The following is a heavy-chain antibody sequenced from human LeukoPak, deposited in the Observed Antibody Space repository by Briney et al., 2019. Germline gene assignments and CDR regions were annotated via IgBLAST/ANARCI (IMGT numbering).Heavy chain of an antibody. D-gene: IGHD5-18*01. CDR3: ARESQLWVFDY. CDR1: GYTFTSYA. CDR2: INAGNGNT. V-gene: IGHV1-3*01. J-gene: IGHJ4*02. Sequence: ASVKASCKASGYTFTSYAMHWVRQAPGQRLEWMGWINAGNGNTKYSQKFQGRVTITRDTSASTAYMELSSLRSEDTAVYYCARESQLWVFDYWGQGTLVTVSS.